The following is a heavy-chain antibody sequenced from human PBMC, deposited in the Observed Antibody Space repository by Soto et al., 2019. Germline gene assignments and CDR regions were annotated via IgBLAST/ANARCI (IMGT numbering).Heavy chain of an antibody. D-gene: IGHD3-9*01. J-gene: IGHJ3*02. Sequence: GSLRLSCAASGFTVSSNYMSWVRQAPGKGLEWVSVVYSGGSTYYADSVKGRFTISRDNSKNTLYLQMNSLRAEDTAVYYCAKTTLSYDILTGARDAFDIWGQGTMVTVS. CDR3: AKTTLSYDILTGARDAFDI. V-gene: IGHV3-53*01. CDR2: VYSGGST. CDR1: GFTVSSNY.